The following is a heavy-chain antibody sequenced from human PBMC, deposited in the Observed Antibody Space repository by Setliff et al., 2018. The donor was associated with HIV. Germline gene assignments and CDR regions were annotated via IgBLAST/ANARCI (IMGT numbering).Heavy chain of an antibody. CDR1: GYTFTSYD. D-gene: IGHD2-8*01. CDR3: AREKYGDKFDY. CDR2: ITDYNGNT. Sequence: ASVKVSCKASGYTFTSYDINWVRQATGQGLEWMGWITDYNGNTNYAQSVQGRVTMTRDTSTGTVYMDLRSLRSDDTAMYYCAREKYGDKFDYWGQGTLVTVSS. V-gene: IGHV1-18*01. J-gene: IGHJ4*02.